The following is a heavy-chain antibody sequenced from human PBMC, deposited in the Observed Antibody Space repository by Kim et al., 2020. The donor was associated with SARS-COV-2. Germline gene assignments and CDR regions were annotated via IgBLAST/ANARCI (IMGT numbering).Heavy chain of an antibody. CDR2: INHSGST. CDR1: GGSFSGYY. D-gene: IGHD2-15*01. Sequence: SETLSLTCAVYGGSFSGYYWSWIRQPPGKGLEWIGEINHSGSTNYNPSLKSRVTISVDTSKNQISLKLSSVTAAYTAVYYCARARIGYCSGGSCYLVPGYYGMDVWGQGTTVTVSS. J-gene: IGHJ6*02. CDR3: ARARIGYCSGGSCYLVPGYYGMDV. V-gene: IGHV4-34*01.